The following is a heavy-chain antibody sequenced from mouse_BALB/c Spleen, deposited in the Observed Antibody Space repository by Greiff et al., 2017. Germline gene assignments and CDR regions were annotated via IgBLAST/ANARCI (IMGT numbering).Heavy chain of an antibody. CDR1: GFSLTSYG. J-gene: IGHJ4*01. CDR2: IWAGGST. CDR3: AIYYGYDVDAMDY. Sequence: QVTLKESGPGLVAPSQSLSITCTVSGFSLTSYGVHWVRQPPGKGLEWLGVIWAGGSTNYNSALMSRLSISKDNSKSQVFLKMNSLQTDDTAMYYCAIYYGYDVDAMDYWGQGTSVTVSS. D-gene: IGHD2-2*01. V-gene: IGHV2-9*02.